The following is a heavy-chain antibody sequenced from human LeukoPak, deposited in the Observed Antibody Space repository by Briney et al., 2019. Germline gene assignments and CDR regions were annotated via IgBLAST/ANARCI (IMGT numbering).Heavy chain of an antibody. CDR1: GFTFSSYS. CDR3: ARVVTAAWDWFDP. D-gene: IGHD2-2*01. J-gene: IGHJ5*02. CDR2: ISSSGSFI. V-gene: IGHV3-21*01. Sequence: GGSLRLSCAASGFTFSSYSMSWVRQAPGKGLEWVSSISSSGSFIYYADSVKGRLTTSRDNAKNSLYLQMNSLRADDTAVYYCARVVTAAWDWFDPWGQGTLVTVSS.